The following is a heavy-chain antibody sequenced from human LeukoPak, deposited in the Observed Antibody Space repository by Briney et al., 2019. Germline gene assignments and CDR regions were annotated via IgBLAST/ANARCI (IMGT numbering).Heavy chain of an antibody. CDR3: ARVAYCGGDCYSLDYYYMDV. CDR1: GYTLRDYW. Sequence: GGSLRLSSAASGYTLRDYWMHWVRQTPGKGLLWVSRINGDGTSATYAGSVKGRFTISRDNAKNTLYLQMNSLRAEDTAVYYCARVAYCGGDCYSLDYYYMDVWGKGTTVTVSS. V-gene: IGHV3-74*01. J-gene: IGHJ6*03. D-gene: IGHD2-21*02. CDR2: INGDGTSA.